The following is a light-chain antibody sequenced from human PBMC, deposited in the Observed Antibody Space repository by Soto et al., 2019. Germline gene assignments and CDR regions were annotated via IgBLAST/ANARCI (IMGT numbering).Light chain of an antibody. J-gene: IGKJ4*01. Sequence: GKRGRFWWRASQSVSSSYLAWYQQKPGQAPRLLLYGASSRATGIPDRFSGSASGTDFTLTICSLEPAAFAVYYSKQYRSSPQLDFGGGTKVDIK. CDR2: GAS. V-gene: IGKV3-20*01. CDR1: QSVSSSY. CDR3: KQYRSSPQLD.